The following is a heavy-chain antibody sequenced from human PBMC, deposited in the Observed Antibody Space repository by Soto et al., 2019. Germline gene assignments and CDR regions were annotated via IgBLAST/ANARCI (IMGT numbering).Heavy chain of an antibody. D-gene: IGHD6-13*01. V-gene: IGHV4-4*02. CDR2: IYHSGST. CDR3: ARGDSSSWWGYYFDY. Sequence: QVQLQESGPGLVKPSGTLSLTCAVSVGSISSSNWWSWVRQPPGKGLEWIGEIYHSGSTNYNPSLKRRVTISVDQSKNQYSRKLSSVAEADTGVYYCARGDSSSWWGYYFDYWGQGTLVTVSS. J-gene: IGHJ4*02. CDR1: VGSISSSNW.